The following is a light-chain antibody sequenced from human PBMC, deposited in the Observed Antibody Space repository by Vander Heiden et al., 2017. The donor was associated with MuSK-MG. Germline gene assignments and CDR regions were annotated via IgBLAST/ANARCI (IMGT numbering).Light chain of an antibody. V-gene: IGKV1-39*01. J-gene: IGKJ1*01. CDR2: AAS. CDR1: QSISSY. CDR3: QQSYSTPPST. Sequence: DIQMTQSPSSLSASVGDRVTITCRASQSISSYLNWYQQKPGKAPKLLIYAASSLQSGVPSRFSASGSGTDFTLTMSSRQPEDFATYYCQQSYSTPPSTFGPGTKVEIK.